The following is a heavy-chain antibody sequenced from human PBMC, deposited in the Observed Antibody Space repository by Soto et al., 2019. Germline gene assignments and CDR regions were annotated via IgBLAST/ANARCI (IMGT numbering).Heavy chain of an antibody. CDR2: INHSGST. J-gene: IGHJ4*02. V-gene: IGHV4-34*01. CDR1: GGSFSGYY. CDR3: ARDGMTTGDT. Sequence: LSLTCAVYGGSFSGYYWSWIRQPPGKGLEWIGEINHSGSTNYNPSLKSRVTISVDTSKNQFSLKLSSVTAADAGVYFCARDGMTTGDTWGPGTLVAVSS. D-gene: IGHD2-21*02.